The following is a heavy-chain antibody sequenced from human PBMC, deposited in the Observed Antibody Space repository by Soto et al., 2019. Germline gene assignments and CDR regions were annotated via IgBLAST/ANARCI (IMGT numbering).Heavy chain of an antibody. V-gene: IGHV4-34*01. CDR1: GGSFSGYY. CDR2: INHSGST. Sequence: PSETLSLTCAVYGGSFSGYYWSWIRQPPGKGLEWIGEINHSGSTNYNPSLKSRVTISVDTSKNQFSLKLSSVTAADTAVYYCARELCKRYFDWLLDDYCGQGTLVPVSS. D-gene: IGHD3-9*01. J-gene: IGHJ4*02. CDR3: ARELCKRYFDWLLDDY.